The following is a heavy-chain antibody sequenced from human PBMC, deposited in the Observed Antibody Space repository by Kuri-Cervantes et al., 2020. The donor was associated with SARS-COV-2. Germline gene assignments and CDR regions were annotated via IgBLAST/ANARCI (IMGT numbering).Heavy chain of an antibody. V-gene: IGHV3-30*18. CDR2: ISSDANHK. CDR1: GLNFSTTD. CDR3: AKDHFGVPDF. J-gene: IGHJ4*02. Sequence: GESLKISCAASGLNFSTTDMHWVRQAPGKGLEWVAFISSDANHKKCMVSGKGRFTISRDNSQNTLLLQMTSLRSEDTAIYYCAKDHFGVPDFWGQGTLVTVSS. D-gene: IGHD2-21*01.